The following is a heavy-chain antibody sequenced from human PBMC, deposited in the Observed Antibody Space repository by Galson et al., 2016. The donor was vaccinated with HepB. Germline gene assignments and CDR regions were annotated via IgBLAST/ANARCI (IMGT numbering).Heavy chain of an antibody. V-gene: IGHV3-7*01. CDR1: DFSFSSYW. D-gene: IGHD2-21*01. J-gene: IGHJ6*02. Sequence: SLRLSCAASDFSFSSYWMSWVRQAPGKGLEWVANIKQDGSEMYYADSVKGRFTISRANAKNSLFLQMNSLRAEDTAVYYCRRACGSGLCYWPYYNGTDVWGQGTTVTVSS. CDR3: RRACGSGLCYWPYYNGTDV. CDR2: IKQDGSEM.